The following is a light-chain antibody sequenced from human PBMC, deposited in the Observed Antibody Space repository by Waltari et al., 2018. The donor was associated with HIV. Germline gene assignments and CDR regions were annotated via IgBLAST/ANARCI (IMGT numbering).Light chain of an antibody. Sequence: DIVLTQSPATLSLSPGERATLSCRASQSVTTYLAWYQQKPGQAPRLLIYDASNRASGIPARFSGSGSGTDFTLTISSLEPEDFASYYCQQSYSPPLTFGPGTKVDMK. V-gene: IGKV3-11*01. CDR3: QQSYSPPLT. CDR1: QSVTTY. J-gene: IGKJ3*01. CDR2: DAS.